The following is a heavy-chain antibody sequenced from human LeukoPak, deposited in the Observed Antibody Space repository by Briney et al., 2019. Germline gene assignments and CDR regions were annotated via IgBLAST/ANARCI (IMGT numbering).Heavy chain of an antibody. D-gene: IGHD6-6*01. V-gene: IGHV3-23*01. Sequence: HPGGSLRLSCAASGFTFSSYAMSWVRQAPGKGLEWVPAISGSGGSTYYADSVKGRFTISRDNSKNTLYLQMNSLRAEDTAVYYCAKSEKSSSAPCDYWGQGTLVTVSS. J-gene: IGHJ4*02. CDR2: ISGSGGST. CDR1: GFTFSSYA. CDR3: AKSEKSSSAPCDY.